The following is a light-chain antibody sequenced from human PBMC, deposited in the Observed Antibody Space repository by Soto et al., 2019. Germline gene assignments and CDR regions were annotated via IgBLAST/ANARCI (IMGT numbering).Light chain of an antibody. V-gene: IGLV2-14*03. CDR1: SGDFGGYNY. J-gene: IGLJ1*01. CDR2: GVT. Sequence: QSVLTQPASVSGSPGQSITISCTGASGDFGGYNYVSWYQQHPGKAPQLLIYGVTNRPSGVSNRFSGSKSGNTASLTISGLQADDEAEYYCNSYTNSNTLPVFRTGTKVTVL. CDR3: NSYTNSNTLPV.